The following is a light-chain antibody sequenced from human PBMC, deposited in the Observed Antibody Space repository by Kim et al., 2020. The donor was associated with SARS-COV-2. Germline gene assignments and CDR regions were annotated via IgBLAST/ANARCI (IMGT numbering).Light chain of an antibody. J-gene: IGLJ3*02. Sequence: KTVTISRTRSSGSIASNYVQWYQQRPGSAPTTVIYEDNQRPSGVPDRFSGSIDSSSNSASLTISGLKTEDEADYYCQSYDSSNWVFGGGTQLTVL. CDR2: EDN. V-gene: IGLV6-57*03. CDR3: QSYDSSNWV. CDR1: SGSIASNY.